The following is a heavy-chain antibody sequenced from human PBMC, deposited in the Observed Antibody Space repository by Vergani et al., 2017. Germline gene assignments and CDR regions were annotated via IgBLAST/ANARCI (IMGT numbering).Heavy chain of an antibody. D-gene: IGHD3-22*01. CDR3: ASELVNYDSSGYYPRDY. CDR2: IWYDGSNK. Sequence: QLQLQESGPGLVKPSETLSLTCTVSGGSISSSSYYWGWIRQAPGKGLEWVAVIWYDGSNKYYADSVKGRFTISRDNSKNTLYLQMNSLRAEDTAVYYCASELVNYDSSGYYPRDYWGQGTLVTVSS. CDR1: GGSISSSSYY. V-gene: IGHV3-33*08. J-gene: IGHJ4*02.